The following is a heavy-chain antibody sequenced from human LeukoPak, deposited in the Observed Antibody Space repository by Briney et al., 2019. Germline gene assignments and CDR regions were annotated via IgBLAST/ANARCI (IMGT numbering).Heavy chain of an antibody. V-gene: IGHV3-7*01. D-gene: IGHD3-22*01. CDR1: GFTFSTYW. J-gene: IGHJ4*02. CDR2: IKQDGSEK. Sequence: GGSLRLSCAASGFTFSTYWMSWVRQAPGKGLEWVANIKQDGSEKHYVDSVKGRFTISRDNAKNSLYLQMSSLRAEDTAVYYCARDYYDSSGYYSPLFDYWGQGTLVTVSS. CDR3: ARDYYDSSGYYSPLFDY.